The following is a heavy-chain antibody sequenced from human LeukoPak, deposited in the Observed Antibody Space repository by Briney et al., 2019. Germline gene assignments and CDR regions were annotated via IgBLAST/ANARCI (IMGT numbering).Heavy chain of an antibody. CDR1: GGSISSYY. Sequence: SETLSLTCSVSGGSISSYYWSWIRQPPGKGLQWIGYIDNRGSTNYNPSLKSRVSMSVDTSKNQFSLNLSSMTAADTAVYYCARDRGDYGGPDYWGQGTLVTVSS. J-gene: IGHJ4*02. V-gene: IGHV4-59*01. CDR2: IDNRGST. CDR3: ARDRGDYGGPDY. D-gene: IGHD4-23*01.